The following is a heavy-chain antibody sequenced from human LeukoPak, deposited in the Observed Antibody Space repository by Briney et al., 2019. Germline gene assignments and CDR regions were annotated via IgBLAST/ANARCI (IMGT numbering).Heavy chain of an antibody. CDR1: GFTFSDSY. CDR2: ISSTGSPT. Sequence: GGSLRLSCAASGFTFSDSYMSWIRQAPGKGLEWVSYISSTGSPTYYADSVKGRFTISRDNSKNTLYLQMNSLRAEDTAVYYCAKDSRAYYYDSSGSYWGQGTLVTVSS. CDR3: AKDSRAYYYDSSGSY. V-gene: IGHV3-11*01. D-gene: IGHD3-22*01. J-gene: IGHJ4*02.